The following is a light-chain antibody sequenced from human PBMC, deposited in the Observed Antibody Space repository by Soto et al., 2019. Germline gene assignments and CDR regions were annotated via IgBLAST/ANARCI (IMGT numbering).Light chain of an antibody. CDR1: SSDVGGYKY. CDR2: EVS. J-gene: IGLJ2*01. Sequence: QSALTQPPSASGSPGQSVTISCTGTSSDVGGYKYVSWYQQHPGKAPKLMIYEVSQRPSGVPDRFSGSKSGNTASLTVSGLHAEDEADYYCSSYAGSNNLNVFGGGTKLTVL. V-gene: IGLV2-8*01. CDR3: SSYAGSNNLNV.